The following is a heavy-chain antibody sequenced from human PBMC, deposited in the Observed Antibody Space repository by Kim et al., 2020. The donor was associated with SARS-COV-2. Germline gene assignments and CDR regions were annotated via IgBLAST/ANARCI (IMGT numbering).Heavy chain of an antibody. CDR3: ARDDAVTLRAFDI. V-gene: IGHV3-21*01. Sequence: GGSLRLSCAASGFTFSSYSMNWVRQAPGKGLEWVSSISSSSSYIYYADSVKGRFTISRDNAKNSLYLQMNSLRAEDTAVYYCARDDAVTLRAFDIWGQGTMVTVSS. CDR2: ISSSSSYI. CDR1: GFTFSSYS. D-gene: IGHD4-17*01. J-gene: IGHJ3*02.